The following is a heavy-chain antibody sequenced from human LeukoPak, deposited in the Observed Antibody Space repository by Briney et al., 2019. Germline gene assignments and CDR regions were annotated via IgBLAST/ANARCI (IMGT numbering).Heavy chain of an antibody. D-gene: IGHD3-22*01. CDR3: AREGENYYDSSGSTDAFDI. J-gene: IGHJ3*02. CDR2: IIPIFGTA. V-gene: IGHV1-69*13. CDR1: GYTFTSYA. Sequence: GASVKVSCKASGYTFTSYAISWVRQAPGQGLEWMGGIIPIFGTANYAQKFQGRVTITADESTSTAYMELSSLRSEDTAVYYCAREGENYYDSSGSTDAFDIWGQGTMVTVSS.